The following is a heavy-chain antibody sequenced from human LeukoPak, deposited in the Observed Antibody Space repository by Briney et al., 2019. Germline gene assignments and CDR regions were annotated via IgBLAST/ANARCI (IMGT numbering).Heavy chain of an antibody. CDR2: IYFSGST. CDR1: GGSISSYY. V-gene: IGHV4-59*08. D-gene: IGHD3-10*01. CDR3: ARTRYYYGPASYYPYYFDY. J-gene: IGHJ4*02. Sequence: PSETLSLTCTVSGGSISSYYWSWIRQPPGKGLEWIGYIYFSGSTNYNPSLKSRLTISVDTSKNQFSLKLTSVTAADTAVYYCARTRYYYGPASYYPYYFDYWGQGTLVTVSS.